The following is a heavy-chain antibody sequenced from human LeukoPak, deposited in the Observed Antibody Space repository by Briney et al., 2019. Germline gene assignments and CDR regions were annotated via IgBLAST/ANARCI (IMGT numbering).Heavy chain of an antibody. V-gene: IGHV4-4*07. CDR2: IYTSGST. CDR1: GGSISSYY. D-gene: IGHD6-19*01. CDR3: AREPGYSSGWYAHYFDY. J-gene: IGHJ4*02. Sequence: SETLSLTCTVSGGSISSYYWSWIRQPAGKGLEWIGRIYTSGSTNYNPSLKSRVTISVDTSKNQFSLKLSSVTAADTAVYYCAREPGYSSGWYAHYFDYWGQGTLVTVSS.